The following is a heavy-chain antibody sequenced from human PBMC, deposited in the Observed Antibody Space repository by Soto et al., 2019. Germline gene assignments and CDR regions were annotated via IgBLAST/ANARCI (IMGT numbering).Heavy chain of an antibody. J-gene: IGHJ6*02. CDR1: GYTFTGYY. CDR2: INPNSGGT. V-gene: IGHV1-2*04. Sequence: SVKVSCKASGYTFTGYYMHWVRQAPGQGLEWMGWINPNSGGTNYAQKFQGWVTMTRDTSISTAYMELSRLRSDDTAVYYCARNLYYYYGMDVWGQGTTVTVSS. CDR3: ARNLYYYYGMDV.